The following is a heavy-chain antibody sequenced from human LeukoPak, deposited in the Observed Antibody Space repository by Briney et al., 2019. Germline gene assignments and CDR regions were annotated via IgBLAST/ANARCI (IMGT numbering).Heavy chain of an antibody. J-gene: IGHJ4*02. D-gene: IGHD2-8*01. CDR1: GFTFSSYA. V-gene: IGHV3-30-3*01. CDR3: ARDRTKYFEY. CDR2: ISYDGNNK. Sequence: GRSLRLSCAASGFTFSSYALHWVRQAPGKGLEWVAPISYDGNNKYYADSVKGRFTISRDNSKDTLYLQMNSLRDEDTAVYYCARDRTKYFEYWGQGTLVTVST.